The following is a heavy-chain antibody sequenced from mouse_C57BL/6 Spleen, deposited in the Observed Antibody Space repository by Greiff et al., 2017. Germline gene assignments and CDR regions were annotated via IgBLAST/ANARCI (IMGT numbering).Heavy chain of an antibody. CDR3: ARGRGYYAMDY. CDR1: GYTFTSYW. Sequence: VQLQQSGAELVRPGTSVKLSCKASGYTFTSYWMHWVKQRPGQGLEWIGVIDPSDSYTNYNQKFKGKATLTVDTSSSTAYMQLSSLTSEDSAVYYCARGRGYYAMDYWGQGTSVTVSS. J-gene: IGHJ4*01. V-gene: IGHV1-59*01. CDR2: IDPSDSYT.